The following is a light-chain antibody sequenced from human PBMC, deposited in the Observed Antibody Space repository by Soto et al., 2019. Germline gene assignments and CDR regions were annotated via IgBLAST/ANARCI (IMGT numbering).Light chain of an antibody. CDR3: QQSYSSPLT. J-gene: IGKJ1*01. CDR1: QCINSY. V-gene: IGKV1-39*01. CDR2: GAS. Sequence: DVGMTQSPAPLAVSVGDRATLSCRASQCINSYLSWYQQKPGKAPKLLIYGASSLQSGVPSRFAGTESGTEFTLTIRSLQPEDFATYYCQQSYSSPLTFGQGTKVDIK.